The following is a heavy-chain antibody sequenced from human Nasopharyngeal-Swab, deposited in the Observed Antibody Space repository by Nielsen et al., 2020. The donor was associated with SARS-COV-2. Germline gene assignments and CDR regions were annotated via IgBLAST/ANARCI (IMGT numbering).Heavy chain of an antibody. V-gene: IGHV3-30*03. CDR3: ARDLPPYGDYYMDV. CDR1: GFTFSSYG. CDR2: ISYDGSNK. D-gene: IGHD4-17*01. Sequence: GESLKISCAASGFTFSSYGMHWVRQAPGKGLEWVAVISYDGSNKYYADSVKGRFTISRDDAKNSLYLQMNSLRAEDTAVYYCARDLPPYGDYYMDVWGKGTTVTVSS. J-gene: IGHJ6*03.